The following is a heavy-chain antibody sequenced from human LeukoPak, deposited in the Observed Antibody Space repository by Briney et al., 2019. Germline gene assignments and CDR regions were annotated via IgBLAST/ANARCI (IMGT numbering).Heavy chain of an antibody. Sequence: ASVTVSCKVSGYTLTELSMHWVRQAPGKGLEWMGGFDPEDGETIYAQKFQGRVTMTEDTSTDTAYMELSSLRSEDTAVYYCATFRRQRHYYYYGMDVWGQGTTVTVSS. CDR2: FDPEDGET. CDR3: ATFRRQRHYYYYGMDV. D-gene: IGHD6-25*01. CDR1: GYTLTELS. V-gene: IGHV1-24*01. J-gene: IGHJ6*02.